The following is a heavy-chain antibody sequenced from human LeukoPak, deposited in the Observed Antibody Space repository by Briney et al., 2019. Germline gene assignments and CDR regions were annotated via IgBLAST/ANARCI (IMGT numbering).Heavy chain of an antibody. CDR2: ISSSSSYI. CDR1: GFTFSSYI. D-gene: IGHD3-22*01. J-gene: IGHJ4*02. Sequence: GGSLRLSCAASGFTFSSYIMNWVRQAPRKGLEWVSSISSSSSYIYYADSVKGRFTISRDNAKNSLYLQMNSLRAEDTAVYYCARVGEPITMIVPDYWGQETLVTVSS. CDR3: ARVGEPITMIVPDY. V-gene: IGHV3-21*01.